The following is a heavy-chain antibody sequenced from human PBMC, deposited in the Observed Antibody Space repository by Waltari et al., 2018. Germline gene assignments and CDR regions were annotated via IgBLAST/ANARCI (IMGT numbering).Heavy chain of an antibody. CDR2: ISGSGGST. CDR3: AKDRSVVRGVGDEIDY. D-gene: IGHD3-10*01. V-gene: IGHV3-23*04. Sequence: EVQLVESGGGLVQPGGSLRLSCAASGFTFSSYAMSWVRTAPGKGLEWVSAISGSGGSTYYADSVKGRFTISRDNSKNTLYLQMNSLRAEDTAVYYCAKDRSVVRGVGDEIDYWGQGTLVTVSS. CDR1: GFTFSSYA. J-gene: IGHJ4*02.